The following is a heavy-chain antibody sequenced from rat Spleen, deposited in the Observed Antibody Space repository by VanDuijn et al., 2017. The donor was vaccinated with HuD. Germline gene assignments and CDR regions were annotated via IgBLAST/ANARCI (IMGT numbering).Heavy chain of an antibody. CDR1: GFTFSNYD. CDR2: ISYDGSST. V-gene: IGHV5-20*01. Sequence: EVQLVESGGGLVQPGRSLKLSCAASGFTFSNYDMAWVRQAPTQGLEWVASISYDGSSTYYRDSVKGRFTISRDNAKSTLYLQMDSLRSEDTATYYCTTDPAVDWGQGVMVTVSS. J-gene: IGHJ2*01. CDR3: TTDPAVD.